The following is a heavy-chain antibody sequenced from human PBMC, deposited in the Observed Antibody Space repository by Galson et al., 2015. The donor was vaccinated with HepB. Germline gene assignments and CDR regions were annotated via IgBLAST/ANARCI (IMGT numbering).Heavy chain of an antibody. CDR3: VRELADDAFDI. CDR2: IGLAGDT. J-gene: IGHJ3*02. Sequence: SLRLSCAASGFTFSSYDMHWVRQGTGKGLEWVSAIGLAGDTYYPGSVKGRFTISRENAKNSLYLQMNNLRAGDTAVYYCVRELADDAFDIWGQGTMVTVSS. V-gene: IGHV3-13*04. CDR1: GFTFSSYD.